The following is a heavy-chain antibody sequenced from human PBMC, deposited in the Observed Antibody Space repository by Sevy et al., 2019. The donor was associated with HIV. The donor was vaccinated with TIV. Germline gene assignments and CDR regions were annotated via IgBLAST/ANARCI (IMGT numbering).Heavy chain of an antibody. CDR2: IKADNGNI. CDR1: GYSFANYA. CDR3: ARGKGGIFGVVVGQFDS. D-gene: IGHD3-3*01. V-gene: IGHV1-3*01. Sequence: ASVKVSCKASGYSFANYAIHWVRQAPGQRLEWMGWIKADNGNIKYSQRFQGRLTITRDKSATTAYMELSSLRSEDTALYFCARGKGGIFGVVVGQFDSWGQGTLVTVSS. J-gene: IGHJ4*02.